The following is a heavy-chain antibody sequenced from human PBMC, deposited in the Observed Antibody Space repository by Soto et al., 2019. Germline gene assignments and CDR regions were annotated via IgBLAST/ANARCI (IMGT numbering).Heavy chain of an antibody. CDR2: ISYDGSNK. D-gene: IGHD3-10*01. J-gene: IGHJ3*02. CDR1: GFTFSSYA. Sequence: QVQLVESGGGVVQPGRSLRLSCAASGFTFSSYAMHWVRQAPGKGLEWVAVISYDGSNKYYADSVKGRFTISRDNSNNTVYLPMSRSRAEDTAVYDCARGGRGSGTALDMWGQGTMVTVSS. V-gene: IGHV3-30-3*01. CDR3: ARGGRGSGTALDM.